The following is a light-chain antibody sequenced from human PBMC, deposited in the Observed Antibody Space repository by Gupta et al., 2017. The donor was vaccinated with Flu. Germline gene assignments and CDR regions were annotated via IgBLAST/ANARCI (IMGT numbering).Light chain of an antibody. CDR1: QSVLYSSNNKNY. CDR3: QQYYSTPRT. Sequence: INCKSSQSVLYSSNNKNYLAWYQQKPGQPPKLLIYWASTRESGVPDRFSGSGSGTDFTLTISSLQAEDVAVYYCQQYYSTPRTFGQGTKVEIK. V-gene: IGKV4-1*01. J-gene: IGKJ1*01. CDR2: WAS.